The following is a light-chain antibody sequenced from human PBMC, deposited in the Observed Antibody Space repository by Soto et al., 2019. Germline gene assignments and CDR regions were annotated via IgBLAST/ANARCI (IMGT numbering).Light chain of an antibody. J-gene: IGLJ1*01. CDR3: SSNTISISYV. Sequence: QSALTQPASVSGSPGQSITISCTGTSSDVGGYNYVSWYQQHPGKAPKLMIYEVSNRPSGVADRFSGSKSGNTASLTISGLQAEDEDDYYCSSNTISISYVFGTGTKVTVL. V-gene: IGLV2-14*01. CDR1: SSDVGGYNY. CDR2: EVS.